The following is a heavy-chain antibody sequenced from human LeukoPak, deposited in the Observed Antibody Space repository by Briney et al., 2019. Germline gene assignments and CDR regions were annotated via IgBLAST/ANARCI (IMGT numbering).Heavy chain of an antibody. D-gene: IGHD4-11*01. Sequence: SQTLSLTCTVSGGSISSGGYYWSWIRQHPGKGLEWIGYIYYSGNTYYNPSLKSRVTISLDTSKNQFSLKLSSVTAADTAVYYCAREPPDYRTYEHLWFAPWGKEPLVTV. CDR2: IYYSGNT. V-gene: IGHV4-31*03. CDR3: AREPPDYRTYEHLWFAP. J-gene: IGHJ5*02. CDR1: GGSISSGGYY.